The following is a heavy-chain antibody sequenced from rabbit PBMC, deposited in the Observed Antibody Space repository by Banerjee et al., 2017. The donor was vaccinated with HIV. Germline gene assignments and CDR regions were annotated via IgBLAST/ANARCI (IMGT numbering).Heavy chain of an antibody. CDR1: RFSFSSSYW. V-gene: IGHV1S45*01. CDR3: ARERSGYYYFNL. J-gene: IGHJ4*01. Sequence: QEQLEESGGDLVKPGASLTLTCTASRFSFSSSYWICWVRQAPGKGLEWIACINGGSSGSTYYASWAKGRFTISKTSSTTVTLQMTSLTAADTATYFCARERSGYYYFNLWGPGTLVTVS. D-gene: IGHD1-1*01. CDR2: INGGSSGST.